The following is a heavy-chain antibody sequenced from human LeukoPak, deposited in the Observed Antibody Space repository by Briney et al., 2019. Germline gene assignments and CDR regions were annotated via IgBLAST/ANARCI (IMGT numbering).Heavy chain of an antibody. Sequence: GGSLRLSCAASGFTFSNAWMSWVRQAPGKGLEWVGRIKSKTDGGTTDYAAPVKGRFTISRDDSKNTLYLQMNSLKTEDTAVYYCTRGLPYYYDSSGYPLDAFDIWGQGTMVTVSS. D-gene: IGHD3-22*01. CDR3: TRGLPYYYDSSGYPLDAFDI. CDR1: GFTFSNAW. CDR2: IKSKTDGGTT. V-gene: IGHV3-15*01. J-gene: IGHJ3*02.